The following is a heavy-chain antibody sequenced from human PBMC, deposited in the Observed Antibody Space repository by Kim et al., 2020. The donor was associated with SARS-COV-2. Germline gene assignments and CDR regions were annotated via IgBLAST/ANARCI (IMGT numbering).Heavy chain of an antibody. CDR3: ASWSIAAAVGV. V-gene: IGHV4-34*01. Sequence: SETLSLTCAVYGGSFSGYYWSWIRQPPGKGLEWIGEINHSGSTNYNPSLKSRVTISVDTSKNQFSLKLSSVTAADTAVYYCASWSIAAAVGVWGQGTTVTVSS. D-gene: IGHD6-13*01. CDR2: INHSGST. CDR1: GGSFSGYY. J-gene: IGHJ6*01.